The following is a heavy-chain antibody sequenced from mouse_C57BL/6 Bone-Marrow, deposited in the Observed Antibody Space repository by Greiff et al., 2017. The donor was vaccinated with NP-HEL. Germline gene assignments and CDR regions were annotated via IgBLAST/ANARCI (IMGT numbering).Heavy chain of an antibody. D-gene: IGHD2-5*01. CDR1: GFTFTDYY. CDR2: SRNKANGYTT. J-gene: IGHJ3*01. Sequence: EVKLMASGGGLVQPGGSLSPSCAASGFTFTDYYMSWVRQPPEKALVWLGFSRNKANGYTTEYSASVKGRFNISRDTSQSILCLQLTALRAEESATHYGARYSNYPCEHRGQGSLVTVSA. V-gene: IGHV7-3*01. CDR3: ARYSNYPCEH.